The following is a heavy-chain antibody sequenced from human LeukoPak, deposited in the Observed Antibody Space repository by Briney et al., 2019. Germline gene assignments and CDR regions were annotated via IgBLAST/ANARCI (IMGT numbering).Heavy chain of an antibody. D-gene: IGHD6-6*01. J-gene: IGHJ4*02. V-gene: IGHV3-48*04. CDR1: GFTFSSYS. CDR2: ISSSSSTI. CDR3: ARVKKALIDY. Sequence: GGSLRLSCAASGFTFSSYSMNWVRQAPGKGLEWVSYISSSSSTIYYADSVKGRFTISRDNAKNSLYLQMNSLRAEDTAVYYCARVKKALIDYWGQGTLATVSS.